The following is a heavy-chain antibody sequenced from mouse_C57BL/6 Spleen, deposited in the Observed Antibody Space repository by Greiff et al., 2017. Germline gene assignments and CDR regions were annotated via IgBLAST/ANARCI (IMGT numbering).Heavy chain of an antibody. D-gene: IGHD2-4*01. Sequence: VQLQQPGAELVRPGSSVKLSCKASGYTFTSYWMHWVKQRPIQGLEWIGNIDPSDSETHYNQKFKDKATLTVDKSSSTAYMQLSSLPSEDSAVYYCARWGVYDYDGYYAMDYWGQGTSVTVSS. CDR1: GYTFTSYW. CDR3: ARWGVYDYDGYYAMDY. V-gene: IGHV1-52*01. CDR2: IDPSDSET. J-gene: IGHJ4*01.